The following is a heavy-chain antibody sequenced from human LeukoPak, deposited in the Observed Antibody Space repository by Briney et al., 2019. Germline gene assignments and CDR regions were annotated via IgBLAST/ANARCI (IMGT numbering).Heavy chain of an antibody. V-gene: IGHV3-11*05. CDR3: ARVIGDYAYYYGLDV. Sequence: PGGSLRLSCAASGFTFSDYYMSWIRQAPGKGLEWVSYISSSSSYTNYADSVKGRFTISRDNAKNSLYLQMNSLRAEDTAVYYCARVIGDYAYYYGLDVWGQGTTVTVSS. J-gene: IGHJ6*02. CDR1: GFTFSDYY. CDR2: ISSSSSYT. D-gene: IGHD4-17*01.